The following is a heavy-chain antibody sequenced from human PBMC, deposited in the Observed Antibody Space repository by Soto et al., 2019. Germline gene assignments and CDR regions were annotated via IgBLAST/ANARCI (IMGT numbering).Heavy chain of an antibody. V-gene: IGHV5-10-1*01. CDR1: GYSFTSYW. CDR3: ARRVGGSGSYYKPPWFDP. CDR2: IDPSDSYT. D-gene: IGHD3-10*01. J-gene: IGHJ5*02. Sequence: PGESLKISCKGSGYSFTSYWIGWVRQMPGKGLEWMGRIDPSDSYTNYSPSFQGHVTISADKSISTAYLQWSSLKASDTAMYYCARRVGGSGSYYKPPWFDPWGRGTLVTVSS.